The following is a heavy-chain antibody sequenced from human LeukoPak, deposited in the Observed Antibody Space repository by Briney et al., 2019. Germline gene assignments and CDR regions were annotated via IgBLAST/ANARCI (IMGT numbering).Heavy chain of an antibody. V-gene: IGHV3-30*18. D-gene: IGHD3-10*01. Sequence: GGSLRLSCAASGFSFGSYAMHWVRQAPGKGLERVAVISYDGSNKYYADSVKGRFTISRDNSKNMLYLQISSLRAEDTAVYYCAKDHARYYYTSERYFDYWGQGTLVTDSS. CDR3: AKDHARYYYTSERYFDY. CDR1: GFSFGSYA. CDR2: ISYDGSNK. J-gene: IGHJ4*02.